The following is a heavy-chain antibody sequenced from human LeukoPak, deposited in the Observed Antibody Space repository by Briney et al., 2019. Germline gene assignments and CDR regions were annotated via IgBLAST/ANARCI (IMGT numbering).Heavy chain of an antibody. CDR3: ASSPYDTTDA. J-gene: IGHJ5*02. D-gene: IGHD3-22*01. Sequence: SETLSLTCTVSGGSISSSSYYWGWIRQPPGKGLEWIGEINHSGSTNYNPSLKSRVTISVDTSKNQFSLKLSSVTAADTAVYYCASSPYDTTDAWGQGTLVTVSS. CDR2: INHSGST. CDR1: GGSISSSSYY. V-gene: IGHV4-39*07.